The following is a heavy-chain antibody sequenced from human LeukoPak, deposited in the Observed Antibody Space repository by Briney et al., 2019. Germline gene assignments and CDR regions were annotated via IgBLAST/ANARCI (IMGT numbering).Heavy chain of an antibody. Sequence: PSQTLSLTCTVSGGSISSGGYFWSWIRQHPGKGLEWIGYIYYSGSTYYNPSPKSRVTISLDTSKNQFSLKLSSVTAADTAVYYCARAYGSDRWFDYWGQGTLVTVSS. CDR1: GGSISSGGYF. D-gene: IGHD3-10*01. J-gene: IGHJ4*02. V-gene: IGHV4-31*03. CDR3: ARAYGSDRWFDY. CDR2: IYYSGST.